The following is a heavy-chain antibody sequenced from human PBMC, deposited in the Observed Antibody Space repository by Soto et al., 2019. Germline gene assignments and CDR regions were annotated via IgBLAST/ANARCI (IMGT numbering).Heavy chain of an antibody. CDR2: IGFSNSII. D-gene: IGHD1-1*01. CDR1: GFTISSYP. Sequence: EVQLVESGGGLIQPGGSLRLSCAASGFTISSYPMNWVRQVPGKGLEWVSYIGFSNSIIYYADSVKGRFTISRDSAKNSLYLQMNSLRAEDTAVYYCARDKGNNWDLDYWGQGTPVTVSS. J-gene: IGHJ4*02. CDR3: ARDKGNNWDLDY. V-gene: IGHV3-48*01.